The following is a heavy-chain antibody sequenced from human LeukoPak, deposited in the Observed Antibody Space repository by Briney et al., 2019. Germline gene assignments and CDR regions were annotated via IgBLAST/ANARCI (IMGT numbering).Heavy chain of an antibody. Sequence: PGGSLRLSCAASGFTFSSYWMHWVRQAPGKGQVWVSRINSDGSSTSYADSVKGRFTISRDNAKNTLYLQMNSLRAEDTAVYYCARAGYSSSLYYFDYWGQGTLVTVSS. CDR1: GFTFSSYW. D-gene: IGHD6-13*01. CDR2: INSDGSST. J-gene: IGHJ4*02. CDR3: ARAGYSSSLYYFDY. V-gene: IGHV3-74*01.